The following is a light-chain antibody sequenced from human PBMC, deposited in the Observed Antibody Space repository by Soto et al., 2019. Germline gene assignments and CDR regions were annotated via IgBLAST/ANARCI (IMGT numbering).Light chain of an antibody. Sequence: QSVLTQPPSESGTPGQRVTISCSGSSSNIGSNTVNWYQQLPGTAPKLVIYSNNQRPSGVPDRFSGSKSGTSASLAISGLQSEDEADYYCVAWDDSLNGYVVFGGGTKVTVL. J-gene: IGLJ2*01. CDR1: SSNIGSNT. V-gene: IGLV1-44*01. CDR3: VAWDDSLNGYVV. CDR2: SNN.